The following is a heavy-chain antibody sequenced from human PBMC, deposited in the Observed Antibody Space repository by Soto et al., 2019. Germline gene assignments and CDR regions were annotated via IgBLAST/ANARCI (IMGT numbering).Heavy chain of an antibody. CDR3: APHTLDTGMPSGY. CDR1: GYTFTSYA. Sequence: ASVKVSCKASGYTFTSYAMHWVRQAPGQRLEWMGWINAGNGNTKYSQKFQGRVTITTDTSASTAYMELSSLRSDDTAVYYCAPHTLDTGMPSGYWGQGTLVTV. V-gene: IGHV1-3*01. CDR2: INAGNGNT. D-gene: IGHD5-18*01. J-gene: IGHJ4*02.